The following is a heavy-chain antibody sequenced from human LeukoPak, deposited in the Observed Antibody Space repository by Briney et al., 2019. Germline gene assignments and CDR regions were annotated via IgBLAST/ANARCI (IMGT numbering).Heavy chain of an antibody. J-gene: IGHJ6*02. CDR3: ARLRGWLAYYYYGMDV. CDR2: IYYSGTT. CDR1: GGSISSSSYY. Sequence: SETLSLTCTVSGGSISSSSYYWGWIRQPRGKGLEWIGAIYYSGTTYSNPSLKSRVTISVDTSKNQFSLKLTSVTAADTAVYYCARLRGWLAYYYYGMDVWGQGTTVTVSS. D-gene: IGHD6-19*01. V-gene: IGHV4-39*01.